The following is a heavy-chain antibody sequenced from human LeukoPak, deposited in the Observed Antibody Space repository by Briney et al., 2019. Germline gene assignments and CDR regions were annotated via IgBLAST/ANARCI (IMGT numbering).Heavy chain of an antibody. D-gene: IGHD6-13*01. V-gene: IGHV4-39*07. Sequence: IPSETLSLTCTVSGGSISSSSYYWGWIRQPPGKGLEWSGSIYYSGSTNYSPALNSRVTISVDTSKNQSSLKLSSLTAADTAVYYWARVNSWSPNYNWCDPWGQGTLVTVSS. CDR2: IYYSGST. CDR3: ARVNSWSPNYNWCDP. J-gene: IGHJ5*02. CDR1: GGSISSSSYY.